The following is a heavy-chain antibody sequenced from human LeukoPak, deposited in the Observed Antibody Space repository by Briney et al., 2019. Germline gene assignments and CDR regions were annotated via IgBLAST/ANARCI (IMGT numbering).Heavy chain of an antibody. V-gene: IGHV4-59*01. CDR3: ARGNLEMAAVDY. D-gene: IGHD5-24*01. J-gene: IGHJ4*02. Sequence: PSETLSLTCTVSGGSMSSYRWSWIRQPPGKGLEWIAYTYYSGTTNYNPSLKSRVTTSVDTSKNQFSLKLSSVTAADTAVYYCARGNLEMAAVDYWGQGTLVTVSS. CDR1: GGSMSSYR. CDR2: TYYSGTT.